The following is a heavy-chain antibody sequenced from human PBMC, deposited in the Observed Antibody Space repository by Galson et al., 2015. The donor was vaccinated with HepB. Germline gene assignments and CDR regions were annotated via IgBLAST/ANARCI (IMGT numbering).Heavy chain of an antibody. Sequence: SLRLSCAASGFTFSSYSMNWVRQAPGKGLEWVSYISSSSSTIYYADSVKGRFTISRDNAKNSLYLQMNSLRAEDTAVYYCAREYPKCGGSCYWSWGQGTLVTVSS. CDR2: ISSSSSTI. V-gene: IGHV3-48*01. D-gene: IGHD2-15*01. CDR1: GFTFSSYS. J-gene: IGHJ5*02. CDR3: AREYPKCGGSCYWS.